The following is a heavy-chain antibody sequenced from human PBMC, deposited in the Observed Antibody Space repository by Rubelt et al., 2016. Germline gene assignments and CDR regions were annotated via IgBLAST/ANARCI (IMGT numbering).Heavy chain of an antibody. J-gene: IGHJ4*02. Sequence: QVQLVQSGAEVKEPGASVKVSCKASGYTFTGYYMHWVRQAPGQGLEWMGWISPNNGCTNYAQRFQGSVTMTRETSVRASYLERSRLTSDDTAVYYCGGVTYSDYTDLDYRGQGTLVTVSS. CDR1: GYTFTGYY. CDR3: GGVTYSDYTDLDY. CDR2: ISPNNGCT. D-gene: IGHD5-12*01. V-gene: IGHV1-2*02.